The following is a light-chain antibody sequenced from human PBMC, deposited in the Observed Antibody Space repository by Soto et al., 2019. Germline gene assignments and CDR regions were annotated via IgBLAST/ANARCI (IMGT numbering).Light chain of an antibody. CDR3: AAWDDSLSGNYV. V-gene: IGLV1-47*01. J-gene: IGLJ1*01. CDR1: DSNIGRNV. CDR2: RSD. Sequence: QSALTQPPSASGTPVQRVTISCSGSDSNIGRNVVYWYQQLPGTAPKLLVYRSDQRPSGVPDRFSGSKSDTSASLAISGLRPEDEADYYCAAWDDSLSGNYVFGTGTKVTVL.